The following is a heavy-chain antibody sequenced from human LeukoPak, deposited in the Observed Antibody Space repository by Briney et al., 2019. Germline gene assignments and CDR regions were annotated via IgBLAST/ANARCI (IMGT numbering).Heavy chain of an antibody. J-gene: IGHJ4*02. CDR1: GGSISSGGYY. Sequence: SQTLSLTCTVSGGSISSGGYYWSWIRQHPGKGLEWIGYIYYSGSTYYNPSLKSRVTISVDTSKNQFSLKLSSVTAADTAVYYCAGVMSGVGYSYGLYFDYWGQGTLVTVSS. CDR3: AGVMSGVGYSYGLYFDY. CDR2: IYYSGST. V-gene: IGHV4-31*03. D-gene: IGHD5-18*01.